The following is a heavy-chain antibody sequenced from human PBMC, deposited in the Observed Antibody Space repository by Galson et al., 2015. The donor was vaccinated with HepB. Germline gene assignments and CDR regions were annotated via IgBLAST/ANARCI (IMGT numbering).Heavy chain of an antibody. CDR2: INSDGNSA. J-gene: IGHJ6*02. CDR1: GFTFSIYW. D-gene: IGHD2-15*01. V-gene: IGHV3-74*01. CDR3: ARESRYCSGGICYAGGDYYYYYGMDV. Sequence: SLRLSCAPSGFTFSIYWMHWVRQVPGKGLAWVSRINSDGNSASYADSVKGRFIISRDNAKNTLYLYMNSLRVEDTAVYYCARESRYCSGGICYAGGDYYYYYGMDVWGQGTTVTVSS.